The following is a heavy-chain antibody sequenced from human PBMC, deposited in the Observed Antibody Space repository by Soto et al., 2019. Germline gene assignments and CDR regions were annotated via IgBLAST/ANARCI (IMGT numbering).Heavy chain of an antibody. CDR3: ARDRPFYGSGSKGMDF. Sequence: QVQLVESGGGVVQPGRSLRLSCETSGFTFSSYGMPWVRQAPVKGLEWLSIIQYDGSNKYYGDSVKGRFTISRDKSNNTLYLEMNRLRAEVTAVYYCARDRPFYGSGSKGMDFWGKGTPVTVSS. CDR2: IQYDGSNK. D-gene: IGHD3-10*01. V-gene: IGHV3-33*01. CDR1: GFTFSSYG. J-gene: IGHJ6*04.